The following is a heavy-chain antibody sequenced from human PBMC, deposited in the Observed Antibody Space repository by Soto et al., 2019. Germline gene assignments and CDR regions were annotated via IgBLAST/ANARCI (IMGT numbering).Heavy chain of an antibody. V-gene: IGHV3-48*02. D-gene: IGHD3-22*01. CDR1: GFPFRSYT. J-gene: IGHJ1*01. Sequence: PGGSLRLSCAPSGFPFRSYTMHLVRQSPGEGLEWGSDISSSGGTIYYADSVKGRFTVSRDNAKNSLYLQMNTMRDEDTAVYYCVTEDLPYRDGNGYYGLGAFDIWGQGTLVTVSS. CDR3: VTEDLPYRDGNGYYGLGAFDI. CDR2: ISSSGGTI.